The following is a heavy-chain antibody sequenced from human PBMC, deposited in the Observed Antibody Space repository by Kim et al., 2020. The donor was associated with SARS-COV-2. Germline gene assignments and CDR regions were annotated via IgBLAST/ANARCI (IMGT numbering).Heavy chain of an antibody. Sequence: GGSLRLSCAASGFTFSSYAMHWVRQAPGKGLEWVAVISYGGSNKYYADSVKGRFTISRDNSKNTLYLQMNSLRAEDTAVYYCARGDWGYSGERDDWGQGTLVTV. V-gene: IGHV3-30-3*01. CDR2: ISYGGSNK. CDR3: ARGDWGYSGERDD. D-gene: IGHD5-12*01. J-gene: IGHJ4*02. CDR1: GFTFSSYA.